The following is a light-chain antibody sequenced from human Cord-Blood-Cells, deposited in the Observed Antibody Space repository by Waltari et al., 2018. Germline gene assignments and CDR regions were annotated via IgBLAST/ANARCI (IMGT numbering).Light chain of an antibody. V-gene: IGKV4-1*01. CDR3: QQYYSTPPT. CDR1: QSVLYSSHNKHY. CDR2: WAS. J-gene: IGKJ1*01. Sequence: DIVMTQSPDSLAVSLGERATINCKFSQSVLYSSHNKHYLAWYQQKPGQPPKLLIYWASTRESGVPDRFSGSGSGTDFTLTISSLQAEDVAVYYCQQYYSTPPTFGQGTKVEIK.